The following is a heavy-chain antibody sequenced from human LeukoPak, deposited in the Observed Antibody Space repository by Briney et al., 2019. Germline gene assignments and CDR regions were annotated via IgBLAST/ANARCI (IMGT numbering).Heavy chain of an antibody. CDR1: GYTFTSYD. J-gene: IGHJ5*02. V-gene: IGHV1-8*01. CDR3: ARDRGSGSRKTRTNWFDP. Sequence: ASVKVSFRSTGYTFTSYDINWVRQATGQGLEWMGWMNPNSCNTGYAQKFQGRVTMTSNTALSTAYMELSSLRSEDTAVYYCARDRGSGSRKTRTNWFDPWGQGTLVTVSS. CDR2: MNPNSCNT. D-gene: IGHD1-26*01.